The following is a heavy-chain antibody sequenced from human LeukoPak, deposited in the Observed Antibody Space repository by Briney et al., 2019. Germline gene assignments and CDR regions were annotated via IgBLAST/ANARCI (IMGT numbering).Heavy chain of an antibody. CDR1: GYTFTSYG. Sequence: ASVKVSCKASGYTFTSYGISWVRQAPGQGLEWMGWISAYNGNTNYAQKLQGRVTMTTDTSTSTAYMELRSLRSDDTAVYYCARTSYYYDSSGYWYGMDVWGQGTTVTVSS. V-gene: IGHV1-18*01. D-gene: IGHD3-22*01. CDR3: ARTSYYYDSSGYWYGMDV. CDR2: ISAYNGNT. J-gene: IGHJ6*02.